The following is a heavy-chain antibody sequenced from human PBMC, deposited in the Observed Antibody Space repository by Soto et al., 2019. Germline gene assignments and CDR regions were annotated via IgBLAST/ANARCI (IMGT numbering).Heavy chain of an antibody. D-gene: IGHD6-13*01. CDR1: GFTFSSYA. CDR2: ISSNGGST. Sequence: GGSLRLSCAASGFTFSSYAMHWVRQAPGKGLEYVSAISSNGGSTYYANSVKGRFTISRDNSKNSLYLQMSSLRAEDTAVYYCARDGGDSSSWYFAFDIWGQGTMVTVSS. J-gene: IGHJ3*02. CDR3: ARDGGDSSSWYFAFDI. V-gene: IGHV3-64*01.